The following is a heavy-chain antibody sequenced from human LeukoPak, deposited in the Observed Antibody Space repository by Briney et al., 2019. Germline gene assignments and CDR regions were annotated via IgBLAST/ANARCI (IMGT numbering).Heavy chain of an antibody. CDR3: AEQGSYGGSYHFDY. CDR1: GFTFSNYA. D-gene: IGHD5-12*01. CDR2: LSGSGGST. V-gene: IGHV3-23*01. J-gene: IGHJ4*02. Sequence: GGSLRLSCAASGFTFSNYAMSWVRQAPGKGLEWVSALSGSGGSTYYADSVKGRFTISRDNSKNTLYLQMNSLRAEDTAVYYCAEQGSYGGSYHFDYWGQGTLVTVSS.